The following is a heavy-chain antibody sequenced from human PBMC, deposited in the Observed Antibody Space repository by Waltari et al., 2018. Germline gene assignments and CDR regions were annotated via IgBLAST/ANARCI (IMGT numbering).Heavy chain of an antibody. Sequence: QVQLQQWGAGLLKPSETLSLTCAVYGGSFRGYYWSWIRQHPGKGLEWIGEINHSGSTNYNPSLKSRVTISVDTSKNQFSLKLSSVTAADTAVYYCARVPPYYGSGSYYPPAADYYYYMDVWGKGTTVTISS. V-gene: IGHV4-34*01. CDR1: GGSFRGYY. CDR3: ARVPPYYGSGSYYPPAADYYYYMDV. D-gene: IGHD3-10*01. J-gene: IGHJ6*03. CDR2: INHSGST.